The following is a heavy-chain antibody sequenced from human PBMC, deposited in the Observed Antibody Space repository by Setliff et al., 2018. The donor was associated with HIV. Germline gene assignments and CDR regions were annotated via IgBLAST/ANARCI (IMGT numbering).Heavy chain of an antibody. CDR3: VRAFDQDFHN. J-gene: IGHJ1*01. Sequence: GASVKVSCKTFGYYPSIDYMHWVRQAPGRGLEWLGVVHPFHDILGSNADYAQKFQGRISNTWDSSGNTPFLEVGPLRSDDSATYYCVRAFDQDFHNWGQGTVVTVSS. V-gene: IGHV1-46*01. CDR2: VHPFHDILGSNA. CDR1: GYYPSIDY. D-gene: IGHD3-9*01.